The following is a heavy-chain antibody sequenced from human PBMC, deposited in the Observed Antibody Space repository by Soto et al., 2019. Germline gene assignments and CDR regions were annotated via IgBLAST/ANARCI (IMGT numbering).Heavy chain of an antibody. D-gene: IGHD6-25*01. CDR3: PRQGMAAGAFDI. Sequence: QLQLQESGPGLVKPSETLSLTCTVSGGSISSSSYYWGWIRQPPGKGLEWIGSIYYSGSTYYNPSLKSRVTISVDTSKNQYSLHPRSVTAADTAVYYCPRQGMAAGAFDIWGQGTMVTVSS. CDR1: GGSISSSSYY. V-gene: IGHV4-39*01. J-gene: IGHJ3*02. CDR2: IYYSGST.